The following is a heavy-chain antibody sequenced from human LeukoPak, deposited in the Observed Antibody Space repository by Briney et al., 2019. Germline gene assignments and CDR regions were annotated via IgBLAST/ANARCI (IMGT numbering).Heavy chain of an antibody. Sequence: ASVKVSCKASGYTFTGYYMHWVRQAPGQGLEWMGWINTNTGNPTYAQGFTGRFVFSLDTSVSTAYLQISSLKAEDTAVYYCARGGYYDSSAIRNNWFDPWGQGTLVTVSS. J-gene: IGHJ5*02. CDR1: GYTFTGYY. CDR3: ARGGYYDSSAIRNNWFDP. V-gene: IGHV7-4-1*02. CDR2: INTNTGNP. D-gene: IGHD3-22*01.